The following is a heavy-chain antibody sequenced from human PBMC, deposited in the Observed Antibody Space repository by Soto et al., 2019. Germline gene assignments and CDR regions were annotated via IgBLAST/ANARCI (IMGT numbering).Heavy chain of an antibody. CDR3: AKEKNWNSRYVYYGMDV. CDR2: ISYDGSNK. J-gene: IGHJ6*02. V-gene: IGHV3-30*18. Sequence: GGSLRLSCAASGFTFSSYGMHWVRQAPGKGLEWVAVISYDGSNKYYADSVKGRFTISRDNSKNTLYLQMNSLRAEDTAVYYCAKEKNWNSRYVYYGMDVWGQGTTVTVSS. D-gene: IGHD1-7*01. CDR1: GFTFSSYG.